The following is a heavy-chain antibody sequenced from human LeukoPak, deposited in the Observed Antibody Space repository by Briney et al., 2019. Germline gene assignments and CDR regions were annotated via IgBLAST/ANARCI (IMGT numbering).Heavy chain of an antibody. D-gene: IGHD2-2*02. CDR3: ARGRALDCSSTSCYTWHYYYYGMDV. CDR2: IIPIYGAA. Sequence: GASVKVSCKASGGTFSSYAISWVRQAPGQGLEWMGGIIPIYGAAKYAQKFQGRVTITVDESTSTAYMELSSLRSEDTAVYYCARGRALDCSSTSCYTWHYYYYGMDVWGQGTTVTVSS. J-gene: IGHJ6*02. CDR1: GGTFSSYA. V-gene: IGHV1-69*13.